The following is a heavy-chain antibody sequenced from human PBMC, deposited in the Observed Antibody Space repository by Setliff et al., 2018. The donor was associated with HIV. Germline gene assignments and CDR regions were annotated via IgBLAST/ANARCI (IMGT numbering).Heavy chain of an antibody. CDR2: ISYDGSNK. Sequence: TGGSLRLSCAASGFTFSSYAMHWVRQAPGKGLEWVAVISYDGSNKYYADSVKGRFTISRDNSKNTLYLQMNSLRAEDTAVYYCARDRGQTRVVVIRYYFDYWGQGTLVTVSS. V-gene: IGHV3-30*01. D-gene: IGHD3-22*01. J-gene: IGHJ4*02. CDR3: ARDRGQTRVVVIRYYFDY. CDR1: GFTFSSYA.